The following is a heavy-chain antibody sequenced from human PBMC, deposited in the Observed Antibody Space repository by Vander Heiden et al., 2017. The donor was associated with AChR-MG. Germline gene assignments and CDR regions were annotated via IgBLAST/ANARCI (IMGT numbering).Heavy chain of an antibody. J-gene: IGHJ4*02. V-gene: IGHV4-34*01. CDR3: SRIDYNHFDY. CDR1: GGSFSGYY. CDR2: INHSGRT. Sequence: QVKLQQWGAGLLKPSETLSLTCAVSGGSFSGYYLGWIRQPPGKGLEWIGEINHSGRTNYNPSLKSRVTISVDTSKNHFSLKLSSVTAADTAVYYCSRIDYNHFDYWGQGTLVTVSS. D-gene: IGHD4-4*01.